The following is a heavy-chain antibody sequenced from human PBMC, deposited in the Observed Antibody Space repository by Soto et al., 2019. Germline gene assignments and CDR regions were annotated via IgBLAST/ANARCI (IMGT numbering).Heavy chain of an antibody. D-gene: IGHD3-22*01. CDR3: ATGDSRSLLDY. J-gene: IGHJ4*01. CDR1: GGTFSSYA. CDR2: IIPIFGTA. V-gene: IGHV1-69*13. Sequence: SVKVSCKASGGTFSSYAISWVRQAPGQGLEWMGGIIPIFGTANYAQKFQGRVTITADESTSTAYMELSSLRYDDTAVYYCATGDSRSLLDYWGQGTLVTVSS.